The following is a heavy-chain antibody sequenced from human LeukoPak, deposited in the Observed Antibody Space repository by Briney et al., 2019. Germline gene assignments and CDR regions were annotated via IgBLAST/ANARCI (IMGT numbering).Heavy chain of an antibody. D-gene: IGHD2/OR15-2a*01. CDR1: GFTFSSYA. J-gene: IGHJ3*02. Sequence: GRSLRLSCAASGFTFSSYAMHWVRQAPGKGLEWVAVISYDGSNKYYADSVKGRFTISRDNSKNTLYLQMNSLRAEDTAVYYCAKVSRRTPMDAFDIWGQGTMVTVSS. V-gene: IGHV3-30*04. CDR2: ISYDGSNK. CDR3: AKVSRRTPMDAFDI.